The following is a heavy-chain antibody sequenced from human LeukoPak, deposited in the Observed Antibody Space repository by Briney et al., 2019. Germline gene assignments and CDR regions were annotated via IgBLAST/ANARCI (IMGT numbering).Heavy chain of an antibody. CDR2: INPNSGGT. CDR1: GYTFTGYY. V-gene: IGHV1-2*02. CDR3: ARVKGRFGELSYYFDY. Sequence: VASVRVSCKASGYTFTGYYMHWVRQAPGQGLEWMGWINPNSGGTNYAQKFQGRVTMTRDTSISTAYMELSRLRSDDTAVYYCARVKGRFGELSYYFDYWGRDPMDRLL. J-gene: IGHJ4*03. D-gene: IGHD3-10*01.